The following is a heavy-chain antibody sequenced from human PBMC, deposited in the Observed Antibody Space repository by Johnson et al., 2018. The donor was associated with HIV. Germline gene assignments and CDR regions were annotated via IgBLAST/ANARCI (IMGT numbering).Heavy chain of an antibody. CDR3: AAYDDCWSGSYTSGFDI. D-gene: IGHD3-3*01. Sequence: VQLVESGGGVVQPGRSLRLSCAASGFTFSSYAMHWVRQAPGKGLEWVSAISGSGGSTYYADSVKGRFTISRDNSKNTLYLQMNSLRPEDTAMYYCAAYDDCWSGSYTSGFDIWGQVTMVTVSS. CDR2: ISGSGGST. V-gene: IGHV3-23*04. J-gene: IGHJ3*02. CDR1: GFTFSSYA.